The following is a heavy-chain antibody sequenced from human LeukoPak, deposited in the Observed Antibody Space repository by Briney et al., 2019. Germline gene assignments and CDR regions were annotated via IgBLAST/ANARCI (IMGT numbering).Heavy chain of an antibody. CDR3: ARDVNYYDSSGGSY. Sequence: GASVKVSCKASGYTFTGNYIHWVRQAPGQGLEWMGTINPSAGDTTYAQKFQGRVTVTRDTSTSTVYMELSSLRSEDTALYYCARDVNYYDSSGGSYWGQGTLVTVSS. V-gene: IGHV1-46*01. CDR1: GYTFTGNY. J-gene: IGHJ4*02. CDR2: INPSAGDT. D-gene: IGHD3-22*01.